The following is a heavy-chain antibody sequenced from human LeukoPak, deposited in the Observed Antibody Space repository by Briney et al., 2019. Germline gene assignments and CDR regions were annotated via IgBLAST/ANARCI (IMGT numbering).Heavy chain of an antibody. Sequence: GGSLRLSCAASGFTFSSYAMSWVRQAPGKGLEWVSAISGSGGSTYYADSVKGRFTISRDNSKNTLYLQMDSLRAEDTAVYYCAKDGIVPAAFYYYYGMDVWGQGTTVTVSS. CDR2: ISGSGGST. J-gene: IGHJ6*02. CDR1: GFTFSSYA. CDR3: AKDGIVPAAFYYYYGMDV. D-gene: IGHD2-2*01. V-gene: IGHV3-23*01.